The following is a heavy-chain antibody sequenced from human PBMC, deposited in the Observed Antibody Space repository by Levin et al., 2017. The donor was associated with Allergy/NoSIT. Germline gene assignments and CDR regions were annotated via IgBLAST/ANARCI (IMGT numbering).Heavy chain of an antibody. CDR1: GFTFSSYG. CDR2: ISYDGSNN. V-gene: IGHV3-30*18. CDR3: ANDADPHV. Sequence: PGESLKISCVASGFTFSSYGMHWVRQAPGKGLEWVAVISYDGSNNNYADSVKGRFTISRDNSKNTMYLQMNSLRDEDTAVYYCANDADPHVWGQGTLVTVSS. J-gene: IGHJ4*02.